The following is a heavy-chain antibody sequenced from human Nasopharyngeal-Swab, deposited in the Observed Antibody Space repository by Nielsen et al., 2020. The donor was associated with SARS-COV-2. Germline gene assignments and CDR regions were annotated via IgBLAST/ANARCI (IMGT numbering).Heavy chain of an antibody. CDR3: AKDIVGFGPLDY. Sequence: GGSLRLSCAASGFTFDDYAMHWGRQDPGKGLEWVSSISWNSGSIGYADSVKGRFTMSRDNAKNSLYLQMNSLRAEDTALYYCAKDIVGFGPLDYWGQGTLVTVSS. CDR2: ISWNSGSI. J-gene: IGHJ4*02. CDR1: GFTFDDYA. D-gene: IGHD1-26*01. V-gene: IGHV3-9*01.